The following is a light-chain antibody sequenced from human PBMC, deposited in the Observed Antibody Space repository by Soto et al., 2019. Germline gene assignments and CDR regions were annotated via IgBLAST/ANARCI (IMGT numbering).Light chain of an antibody. J-gene: IGLJ1*01. Sequence: QSALTQPASVSGSPGQSITISCTGTSSDVGGFNYVSWYQRHPGKAPKLLIFDVYSRPSGISNRFSGSKSGNTASLTISGLQAEDEADYYCSSYTTSSSYVFGAGTKVTVL. CDR2: DVY. V-gene: IGLV2-14*01. CDR3: SSYTTSSSYV. CDR1: SSDVGGFNY.